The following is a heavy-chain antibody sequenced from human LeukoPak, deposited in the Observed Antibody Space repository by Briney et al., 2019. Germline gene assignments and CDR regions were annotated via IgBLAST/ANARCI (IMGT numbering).Heavy chain of an antibody. CDR2: INQDGREE. J-gene: IGHJ1*01. CDR3: ARGDFAMRY. D-gene: IGHD3-3*01. V-gene: IGHV3-7*01. CDR1: GFSFSGCW. Sequence: QPGGSLRLSCVGSGFSFSGCWLDWVRQAPGKGLEWVANINQDGREENYVGSVKGRFTISRDNAKNSLYLQMNNLRVEDTAVYYCARGDFAMRYWGQGTLVTVSS.